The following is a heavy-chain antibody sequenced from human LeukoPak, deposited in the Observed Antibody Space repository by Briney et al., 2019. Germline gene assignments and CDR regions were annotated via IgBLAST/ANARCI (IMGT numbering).Heavy chain of an antibody. CDR1: GFTFSSYS. CDR2: ISSSSSYI. Sequence: GGSLRLSCAASGFTFSSYSMNWVRQAPGKGLEWVSSISSSSSYIYYADSVKGRFTISRDNAKNSLYLQMNSLRAEDTAVYYCARASYSSSSDLDYWGQGTLVTVSS. CDR3: ARASYSSSSDLDY. J-gene: IGHJ4*02. V-gene: IGHV3-21*01. D-gene: IGHD6-6*01.